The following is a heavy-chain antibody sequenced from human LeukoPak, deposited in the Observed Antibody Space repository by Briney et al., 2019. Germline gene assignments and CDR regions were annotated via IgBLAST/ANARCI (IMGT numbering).Heavy chain of an antibody. D-gene: IGHD3-9*01. CDR2: ISGSGGST. CDR1: GFTFSSHA. CDR3: AKVARDSTYYDILTGYYLYYFDY. Sequence: GGSLRLSCAASGFTFSSHAMSWVRQAPGKGLEWVSAISGSGGSTYYADSVKGRFTISRDNSKNTLYLQMNSLRAEDTAVYYCAKVARDSTYYDILTGYYLYYFDYWGQGTLVTVSS. V-gene: IGHV3-23*01. J-gene: IGHJ4*02.